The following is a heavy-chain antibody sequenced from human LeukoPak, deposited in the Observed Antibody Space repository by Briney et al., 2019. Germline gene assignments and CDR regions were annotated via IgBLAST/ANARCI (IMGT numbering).Heavy chain of an antibody. CDR2: ISSSSSYI. V-gene: IGHV3-21*01. D-gene: IGHD2-21*01. Sequence: GGSLRLSCVASGFTFSSYWMSWVRQAPGKGLEWVSSISSSSSYIYYADSVKGLFTISRDNAKDSLYLQMNSLRAEDTAVFYCAREPTNYGGYYFHYWGQGTLVTVSS. CDR1: GFTFSSYW. J-gene: IGHJ4*02. CDR3: AREPTNYGGYYFHY.